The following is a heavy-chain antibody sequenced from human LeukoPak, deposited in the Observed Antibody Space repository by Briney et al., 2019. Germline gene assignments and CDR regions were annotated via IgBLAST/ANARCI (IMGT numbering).Heavy chain of an antibody. CDR2: ISGSGGST. V-gene: IGHV3-23*01. CDR3: AKGRKGYDFWSGYYTGSYFDY. D-gene: IGHD3-3*01. Sequence: GGSLRLSCAASGFTFSSYAMSWVRQAPGKGLEWVSAISGSGGSTYYADSVKGRYTISRDNSKNTLYLQMNSLRAEDTAVYYCAKGRKGYDFWSGYYTGSYFDYWGQGTLVTVSS. CDR1: GFTFSSYA. J-gene: IGHJ4*02.